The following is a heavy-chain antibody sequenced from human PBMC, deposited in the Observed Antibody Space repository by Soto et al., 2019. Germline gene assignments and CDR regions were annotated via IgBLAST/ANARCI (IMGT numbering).Heavy chain of an antibody. V-gene: IGHV4-30-2*01. D-gene: IGHD2-15*01. J-gene: IGHJ4*02. CDR2: LPYPLAP. CDR3: ASATFFRQRYYHATHYYFFDY. CDR1: GGSISSGTFS. Sequence: PSETLSLTCAVSGGSISSGTFSWTWMRQPPGKGLEFIGSLPYPLAPYYNPSLNSRVTISLYSSTIQFSLNLSYVSPAHTAMYYCASATFFRQRYYHATHYYFFDYWRQGTLVTVSS.